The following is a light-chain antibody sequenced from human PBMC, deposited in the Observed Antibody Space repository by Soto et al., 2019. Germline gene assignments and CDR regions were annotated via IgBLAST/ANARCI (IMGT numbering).Light chain of an antibody. Sequence: DVVMTQSPLSLPVTLGQPASISCRSSQSLVYSDGNTYLNWFQQRPCQSPRRLIYKFSNRDSGVPDRFRGHGSDNDFTLRISRVEDEDVGIYCCMQATHLPLTFGGGTKVEIK. CDR3: MQATHLPLT. V-gene: IGKV2-30*01. CDR2: KFS. J-gene: IGKJ4*01. CDR1: QSLVYSDGNTY.